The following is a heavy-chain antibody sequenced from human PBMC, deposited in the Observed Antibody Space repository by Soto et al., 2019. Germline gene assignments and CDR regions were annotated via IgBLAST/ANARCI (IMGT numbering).Heavy chain of an antibody. CDR2: ISYDGSNK. J-gene: IGHJ6*02. Sequence: QVQLVESGGGVVQPERSLRLSCTASGFSFSDHGMHWVRQAPGKGLEWVAVISYDGSNKYYADSVKGRFTISRDNSKNTLYLQMNSLRAEDTAVYYCARDQVDIVVVVAATGYYYGMDVWGQGTTVTVSS. D-gene: IGHD2-15*01. V-gene: IGHV3-30*03. CDR1: GFSFSDHG. CDR3: ARDQVDIVVVVAATGYYYGMDV.